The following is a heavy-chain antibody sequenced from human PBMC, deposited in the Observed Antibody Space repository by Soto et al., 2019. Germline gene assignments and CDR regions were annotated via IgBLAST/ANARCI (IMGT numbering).Heavy chain of an antibody. J-gene: IGHJ4*02. CDR1: GFTFSRSA. CDR3: SRSLNS. V-gene: IGHV3-7*01. CDR2: INQDGSEK. Sequence: PGGSLRLSCAASGFTFSRSAMGWVRQAPGKGLEWVANINQDGSEKNYVDSVKGRFTIYRDNAKNSLYLQMSSLTAEDSALYYCSRSLNSWGQGTLVTVSS.